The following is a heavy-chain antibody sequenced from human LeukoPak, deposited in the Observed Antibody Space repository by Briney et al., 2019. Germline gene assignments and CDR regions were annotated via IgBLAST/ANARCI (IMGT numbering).Heavy chain of an antibody. J-gene: IGHJ6*02. CDR3: ARGPTSSSWYYYYYGMDV. CDR2: IYSGGST. CDR1: GFTVSSNY. V-gene: IGHV3-53*01. D-gene: IGHD6-13*01. Sequence: GGSLRLSCAASGFTVSSNYMSWVRQAPGKGLEWVSVIYSGGSTYYADSVKGRFTISRDNAKNTLYLQMNSLRAEDTAVYYCARGPTSSSWYYYYYGMDVWGQGTTVTVSS.